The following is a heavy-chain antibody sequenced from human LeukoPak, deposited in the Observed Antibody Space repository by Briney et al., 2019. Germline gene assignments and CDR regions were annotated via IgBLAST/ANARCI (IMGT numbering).Heavy chain of an antibody. D-gene: IGHD3-10*01. CDR3: ARGGVDYYGSGTYYLMYYFDY. V-gene: IGHV3-23*01. CDR2: ISGSGGST. Sequence: GGSLRLSCAASGFTFSGYWMSWVRQAPGKGLEWVSAISGSGGSTYYADSVKGRFTISRDDPHNTLYLQINILRAEDTAVYFCARGGVDYYGSGTYYLMYYFDYWGQGALVTVSS. J-gene: IGHJ4*02. CDR1: GFTFSGYW.